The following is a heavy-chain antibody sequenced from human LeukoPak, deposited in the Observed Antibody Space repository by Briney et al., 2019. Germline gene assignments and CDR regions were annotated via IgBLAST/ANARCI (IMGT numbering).Heavy chain of an antibody. Sequence: SETLSLTCTVAGGSISSYYWSWIRQPPGKGLAWIGYIYYSGSTNYNPSLKSRVTISVDTSKNQFSLKLSSVTAADTAVYYCAREGGVPAAIGAAFDIWGQGTMVTVSS. V-gene: IGHV4-59*01. D-gene: IGHD2-2*01. CDR3: AREGGVPAAIGAAFDI. J-gene: IGHJ3*02. CDR2: IYYSGST. CDR1: GGSISSYY.